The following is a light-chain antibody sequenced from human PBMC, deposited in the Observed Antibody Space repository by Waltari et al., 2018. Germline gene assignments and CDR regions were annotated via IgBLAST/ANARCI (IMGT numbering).Light chain of an antibody. CDR1: QSVSTH. V-gene: IGKV1-39*01. J-gene: IGKJ1*01. CDR3: QETYTPPWT. CDR2: SAS. Sequence: DIQMTQSPLSLSASVGDRVTVTCRASQSVSTHLNWYPHKPGKAPELLVYSASFLETGVPSRFSAGGSGTDFNFTITAVQPEDFATYYCQETYTPPWTFGPGTKVEFK.